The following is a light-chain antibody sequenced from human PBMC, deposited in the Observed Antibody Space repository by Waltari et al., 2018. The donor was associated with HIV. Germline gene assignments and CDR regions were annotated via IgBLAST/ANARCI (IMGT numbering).Light chain of an antibody. Sequence: IVLTQSPGNMSVSPGERATISCRTSHSVSSNLAWYYQKSGQAPRLLIHGASTRAPGIAARFTASGSGKEFTLTITTLQSTDSGIYYCQQYYNWPRTFGQGTKVEAK. J-gene: IGKJ1*01. CDR1: HSVSSN. CDR2: GAS. CDR3: QQYYNWPRT. V-gene: IGKV3-15*01.